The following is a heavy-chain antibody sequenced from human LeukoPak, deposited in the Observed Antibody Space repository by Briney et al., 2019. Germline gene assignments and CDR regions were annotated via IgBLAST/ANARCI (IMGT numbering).Heavy chain of an antibody. D-gene: IGHD6-6*01. CDR3: ARHGSEYSSSSADAFDI. CDR2: IYYSGST. CDR1: GGSISSSSYY. Sequence: PSETLSLTCTVSGGSISSSSYYWGWIRQPPGKGLEWIGSIYYSGSTYYNPSLKSRVTISVDTSKNQISLKLSSVTAADTAVYYCARHGSEYSSSSADAFDIWGQGTMVTVSA. J-gene: IGHJ3*02. V-gene: IGHV4-39*01.